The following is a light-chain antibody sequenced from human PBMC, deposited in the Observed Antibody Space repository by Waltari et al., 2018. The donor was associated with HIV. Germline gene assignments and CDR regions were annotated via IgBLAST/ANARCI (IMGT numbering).Light chain of an antibody. CDR2: DAS. Sequence: IVLTPSPATLSLTPGDRATLSCRASQSLGAFLAWYQHKPGQAPRLLIYDASRRASGIPPRFSGRGSGTDFTLTISSLEPEDFAVYYCQQRSSWPLITFGQGTRLEIK. CDR3: QQRSSWPLIT. V-gene: IGKV3-11*01. J-gene: IGKJ5*01. CDR1: QSLGAF.